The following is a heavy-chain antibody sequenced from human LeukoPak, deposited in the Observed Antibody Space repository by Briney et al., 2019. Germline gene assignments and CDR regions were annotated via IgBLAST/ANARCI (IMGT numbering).Heavy chain of an antibody. CDR1: GYTFTSYD. V-gene: IGHV1-8*01. CDR2: MNPNSGNT. D-gene: IGHD3-3*01. J-gene: IGHJ4*02. Sequence: ASVEVSCKASGYTFTSYDINWVRQATGQGLEWMGWMNPNSGNTGYAQKFQGRVTMTRNTSISTAYMELSSLRSEDTAVYYCARGHSITIFGVVITYYFDYWGQGTLVTVSS. CDR3: ARGHSITIFGVVITYYFDY.